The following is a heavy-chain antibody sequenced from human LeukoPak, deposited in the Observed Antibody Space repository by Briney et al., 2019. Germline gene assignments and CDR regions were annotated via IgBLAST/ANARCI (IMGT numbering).Heavy chain of an antibody. CDR2: INHSGST. J-gene: IGHJ5*02. V-gene: IGHV4-34*01. CDR1: GGSFSGYY. CDR3: ARWRYFDWLLSHNWFDP. D-gene: IGHD3-9*01. Sequence: SETLSLTCAVYGGSFSGYYWSWIRQPPGKGLEWIGEINHSGSTNYNPSLKSRVTISVDTSKNQFSLKLSSVTAADTAVYYCARWRYFDWLLSHNWFDPWGQGTLVTVSS.